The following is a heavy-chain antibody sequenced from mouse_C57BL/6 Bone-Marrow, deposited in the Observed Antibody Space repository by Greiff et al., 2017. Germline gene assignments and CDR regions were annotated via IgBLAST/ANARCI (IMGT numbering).Heavy chain of an antibody. CDR3: ARGTVGDWYFDV. V-gene: IGHV5-16*01. CDR2: INYDGSST. CDR1: GFTFSDYY. Sequence: DVHLVGSEGGLVQPGSSMKLSCTASGFTFSDYYMAWVRQVPEKGLEWVANINYDGSSTYYLDSLKSRFIISRDNAKNILYLQMSSLKSEDTATYYCARGTVGDWYFDVWGTGTTVTVSS. J-gene: IGHJ1*03. D-gene: IGHD1-1*01.